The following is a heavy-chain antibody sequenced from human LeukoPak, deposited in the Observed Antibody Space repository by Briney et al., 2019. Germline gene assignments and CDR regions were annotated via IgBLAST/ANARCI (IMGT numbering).Heavy chain of an antibody. Sequence: PSETLSLTCAVYGGSFSGYYWSWIRQPPGKRLEWIGEINHSGSTNYNPSLKSRVTISVDTSKNQFSLKLSSVTAADTAVYYCARGTPDLSRYFDWLLIYFDYWGQGTLVTVSS. D-gene: IGHD3-9*01. J-gene: IGHJ4*02. CDR2: INHSGST. CDR1: GGSFSGYY. V-gene: IGHV4-34*01. CDR3: ARGTPDLSRYFDWLLIYFDY.